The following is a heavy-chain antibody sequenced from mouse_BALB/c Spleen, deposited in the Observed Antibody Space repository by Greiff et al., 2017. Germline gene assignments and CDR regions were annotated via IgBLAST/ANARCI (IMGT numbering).Heavy chain of an antibody. CDR3: ARYYYGSSSYAMDY. Sequence: QVQLQQSGPQLVRPGASVKISCKASGYSFTSYWMHWVKQRPGQGLEWIGMIDPSDSETRLNQKFKDKATLTVDKSSSTAYMQLSSPTSEDSAVYYGARYYYGSSSYAMDYWGQGTSVTVSS. J-gene: IGHJ4*01. V-gene: IGHV1S127*01. D-gene: IGHD1-1*01. CDR1: GYSFTSYW. CDR2: IDPSDSET.